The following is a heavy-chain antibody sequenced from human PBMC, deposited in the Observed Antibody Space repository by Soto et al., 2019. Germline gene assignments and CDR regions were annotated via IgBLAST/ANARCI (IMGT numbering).Heavy chain of an antibody. D-gene: IGHD2-2*01. CDR1: CGSIRSYY. CDR2: IYYSGST. V-gene: IGHV4-59*01. Sequence: ETLSLTCTFSCGSIRSYYWSWIRQPPGNGLECIGYIYYSGSTNXXPCLKSRXXISVGTSKNHXSLKLXPVTAAYTALXYCARGEERVAMPSGYWGQGTLVTVSS. J-gene: IGHJ4*02. CDR3: ARGEERVAMPSGY.